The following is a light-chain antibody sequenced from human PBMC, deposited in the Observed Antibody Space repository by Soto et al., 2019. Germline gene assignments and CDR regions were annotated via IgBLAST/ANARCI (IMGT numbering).Light chain of an antibody. CDR1: ISNIGSNY. V-gene: IGLV1-47*01. CDR3: AAWDDSLSGSVV. Sequence: QSVLIQAPSASGTPGQRVTISCSGSISNIGSNYNGFVYWYQHLPGAAPKLLVYRNNRRPSGVPDRFSGSKSGTSASLAISGLRSEDEGDYYCAAWDDSLSGSVVFGGGTKLTVL. CDR2: RNN. J-gene: IGLJ2*01.